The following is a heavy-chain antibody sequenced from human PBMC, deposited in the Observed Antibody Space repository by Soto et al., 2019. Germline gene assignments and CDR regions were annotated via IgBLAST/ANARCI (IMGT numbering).Heavy chain of an antibody. Sequence: GSLRLSCAASGFTFSSYGMHWVRQAPGKGLEWVAVIWYDGSNKYYADSVKGRFTISRDKSKNTLYLQMNSLRAEDTAVYYCARDPLLPTMVYAIEYYFDYWGQGTLVTVSS. J-gene: IGHJ4*02. CDR3: ARDPLLPTMVYAIEYYFDY. V-gene: IGHV3-33*01. CDR1: GFTFSSYG. D-gene: IGHD2-8*01. CDR2: IWYDGSNK.